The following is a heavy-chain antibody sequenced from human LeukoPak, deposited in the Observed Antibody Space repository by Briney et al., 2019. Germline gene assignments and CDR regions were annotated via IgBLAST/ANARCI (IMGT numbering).Heavy chain of an antibody. J-gene: IGHJ4*02. D-gene: IGHD7-27*01. CDR3: ARDLGKGLGSDY. CDR2: IKQDVSEK. Sequence: GGSLSLSCAVSGFTFSSYWMSWVRQAPGKGLEWVGNIKQDVSEKYYADSVKGRFTISRDNAKSPLYLQMNSLRAEDTAVYYCARDLGKGLGSDYWGQGTLGTVSS. V-gene: IGHV3-7*01. CDR1: GFTFSSYW.